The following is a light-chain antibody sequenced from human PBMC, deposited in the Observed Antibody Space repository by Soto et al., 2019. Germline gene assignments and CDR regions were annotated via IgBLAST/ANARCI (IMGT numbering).Light chain of an antibody. CDR2: AAS. J-gene: IGKJ1*01. CDR1: QGISNY. CDR3: QKYNNAPRT. V-gene: IGKV1-27*01. Sequence: DIQMTQSPSSLSASVGDRVTITCRASQGISNYLAWYQHKPEKVPKLLIYAASSLQSGIPSRFSGSGSVTDFTLTISSLQPEDVATYYCQKYNNAPRTFGKGTTVEIK.